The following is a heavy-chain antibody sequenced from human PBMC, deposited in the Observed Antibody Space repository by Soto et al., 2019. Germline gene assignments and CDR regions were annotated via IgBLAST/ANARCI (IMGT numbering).Heavy chain of an antibody. D-gene: IGHD5-18*01. CDR1: GFTVSSDY. V-gene: IGHV3-66*01. CDR2: VYSGGTT. J-gene: IGHJ6*02. CDR3: ARDPGYRNGMDV. Sequence: GESLKISCAASGFTVSSDYMTWVRQAPGKGLEWLSTVYSGGTTYYADSVKGRFIISRDNSKNTLFLQMNNLRVEDTAMYYCARDPGYRNGMDVWGQGTTVTVSS.